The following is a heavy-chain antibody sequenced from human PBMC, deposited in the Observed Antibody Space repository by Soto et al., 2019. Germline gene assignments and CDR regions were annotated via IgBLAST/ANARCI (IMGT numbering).Heavy chain of an antibody. Sequence: LRLSCAASGFTFSNYWMHWVRQVPGKGLVWVSRINSDGSSTTYADSVKGRFTISRDNAKSTLYLQMNSLRAEDTAVYYCARDPAPSGWYDYWGQGTLVTVSS. V-gene: IGHV3-74*01. CDR3: ARDPAPSGWYDY. D-gene: IGHD6-19*01. J-gene: IGHJ4*02. CDR1: GFTFSNYW. CDR2: INSDGSST.